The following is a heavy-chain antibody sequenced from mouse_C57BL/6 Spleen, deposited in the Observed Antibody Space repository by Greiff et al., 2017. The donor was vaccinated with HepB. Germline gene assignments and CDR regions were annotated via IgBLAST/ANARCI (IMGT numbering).Heavy chain of an antibody. Sequence: QVQLQQPGAELVMPGASVKLSCKASGYTFTSYWMHWVKQRPGQGLEWIGEIDPSDSYTNYNQKFKGKSTLTVDKSSSTAYMQLSSLTSADSAVYYCARRGGYYAMDYWGQGTSVTVSS. V-gene: IGHV1-69*01. CDR1: GYTFTSYW. CDR3: ARRGGYYAMDY. CDR2: IDPSDSYT. J-gene: IGHJ4*01.